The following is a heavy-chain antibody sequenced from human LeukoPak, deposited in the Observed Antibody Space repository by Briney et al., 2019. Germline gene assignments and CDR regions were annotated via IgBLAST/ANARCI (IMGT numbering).Heavy chain of an antibody. CDR3: ARGRRVRGVIIKCWFDP. CDR2: INHSGST. V-gene: IGHV4-34*01. CDR1: GGPFSGYY. J-gene: IGHJ5*02. Sequence: PSETLSLTCAVYGGPFSGYYWSWIRQPPGKGLEWIGEINHSGSTNYNPSLKSRVTISVDTSKNQFSLKLSSVTAADTAVYYCARGRRVRGVIIKCWFDPWGRGTLVTVSS. D-gene: IGHD3-10*01.